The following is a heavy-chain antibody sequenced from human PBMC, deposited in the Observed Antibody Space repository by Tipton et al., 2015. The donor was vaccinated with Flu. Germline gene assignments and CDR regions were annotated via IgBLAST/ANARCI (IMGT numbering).Heavy chain of an antibody. V-gene: IGHV3-7*03. Sequence: SLRLSCAASEFSISSFWMHWVRQAPGKGLEWMANINQDGGETYYVDSVKGRFTISRDNAKNSLYLQMNSLRAEDTAVYYCARQLGGGDCYWGQGTLVTVSS. J-gene: IGHJ4*02. CDR2: INQDGGET. D-gene: IGHD2-21*01. CDR3: ARQLGGGDCY. CDR1: EFSISSFW.